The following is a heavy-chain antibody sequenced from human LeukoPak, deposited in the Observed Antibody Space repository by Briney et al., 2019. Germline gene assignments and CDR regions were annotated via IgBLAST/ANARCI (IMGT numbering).Heavy chain of an antibody. CDR2: INHSGST. D-gene: IGHD2-21*01. V-gene: IGHV4-34*01. Sequence: PSETLSLTCGVYGGSLSDFYWTWIRQPPGKGLEWIGEINHSGSTNYNPSLKSRVTISVDTSKSQFSLKLSSVTAADTAVYYCARGQVVAKPRYFDLWGRGTLVTVSS. CDR3: ARGQVVAKPRYFDL. J-gene: IGHJ2*01. CDR1: GGSLSDFY.